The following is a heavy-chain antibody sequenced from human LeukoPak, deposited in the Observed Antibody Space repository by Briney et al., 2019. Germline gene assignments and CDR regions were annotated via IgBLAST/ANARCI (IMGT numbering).Heavy chain of an antibody. Sequence: ASVKVSCKASGYTFTDYYMHWVRQAPGHGLEWMGWINSNSGGTNYAQKFQGRVTMTRDTSIGTAYMELSSLRSDDTAVYYCARVLVPAGGGVVDYWGQGTLVTVSS. D-gene: IGHD3-16*01. CDR3: ARVLVPAGGGVVDY. CDR1: GYTFTDYY. V-gene: IGHV1-2*02. CDR2: INSNSGGT. J-gene: IGHJ4*02.